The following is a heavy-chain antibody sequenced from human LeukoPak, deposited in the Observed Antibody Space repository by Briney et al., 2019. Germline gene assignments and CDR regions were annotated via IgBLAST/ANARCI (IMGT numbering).Heavy chain of an antibody. Sequence: GGSLRLSCAASGFTFSSYGMHWVRQAPGKGLEWVAVISYDGSNKYYADSVKGRFTISRDNAKNSLYLQMNSLRAEDTAVYYCARVRFLEWFNNWFDPWGQGTLATVSS. CDR2: ISYDGSNK. D-gene: IGHD3-3*01. CDR1: GFTFSSYG. J-gene: IGHJ5*02. V-gene: IGHV3-30*03. CDR3: ARVRFLEWFNNWFDP.